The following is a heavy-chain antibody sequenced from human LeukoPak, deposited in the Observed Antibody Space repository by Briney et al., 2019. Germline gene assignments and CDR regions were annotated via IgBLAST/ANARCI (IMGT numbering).Heavy chain of an antibody. Sequence: SETLSLTCTVSGGSISSSSYYWGWIRRPPGKGLEWIGSIYYSGSTYYNPSLKSRVTISVDTSKNQFSLKLSSVTAADTAVYYCARHRASVAPTTYGMDVWGQGTTVTVSS. CDR3: ARHRASVAPTTYGMDV. CDR2: IYYSGST. CDR1: GGSISSSSYY. J-gene: IGHJ6*02. V-gene: IGHV4-39*01. D-gene: IGHD5-12*01.